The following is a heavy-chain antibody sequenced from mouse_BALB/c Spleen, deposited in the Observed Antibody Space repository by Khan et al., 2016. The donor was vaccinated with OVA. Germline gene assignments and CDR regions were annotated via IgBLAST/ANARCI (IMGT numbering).Heavy chain of an antibody. CDR3: ASHLTGSFAY. CDR1: GFTFSSYS. V-gene: IGHV5-6*01. J-gene: IGHJ3*01. CDR2: ISSGGDYT. Sequence: EVQLKESGGDLVKPGGSLKLSCAASGFTFSSYSMSWVRQTPDKRLEWVATISSGGDYTYYPDNVKGRFTISRDNAKNTLYLQMSSLKSEDTAMYYCASHLTGSFAYWGKGTLVTVSA. D-gene: IGHD4-1*01.